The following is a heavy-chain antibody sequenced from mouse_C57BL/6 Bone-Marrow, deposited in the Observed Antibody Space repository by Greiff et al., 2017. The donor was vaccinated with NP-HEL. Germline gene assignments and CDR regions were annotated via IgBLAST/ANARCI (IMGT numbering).Heavy chain of an antibody. CDR3: AREGYYGSSKYYYAMDY. Sequence: VKLSCKASGYTFTSYGISWVKQRTGQGLEWIGEIYPRSGNTYYNEKFKGKATLTADKSSSTAYMELRSLTSEDSAVYFCAREGYYGSSKYYYAMDYWGQGTSVTVSS. V-gene: IGHV1-81*01. J-gene: IGHJ4*01. CDR2: IYPRSGNT. D-gene: IGHD1-1*01. CDR1: GYTFTSYG.